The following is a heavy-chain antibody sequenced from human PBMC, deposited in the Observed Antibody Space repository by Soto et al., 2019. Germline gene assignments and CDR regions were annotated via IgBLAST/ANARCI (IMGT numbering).Heavy chain of an antibody. Sequence: QVQLQESGPGLVKPSETLSLSCTVSGGSIRSNYWSWIRQPPGKGLEWSGYIYYSGSTNYNPSLKSRVTISVDTSKNQCSLKLSSVTAADTAVYYCARDVCSSISCHNWCDPWGQGSLVTVSS. J-gene: IGHJ5*02. CDR1: GGSIRSNY. D-gene: IGHD2-2*01. CDR3: ARDVCSSISCHNWCDP. CDR2: IYYSGST. V-gene: IGHV4-59*01.